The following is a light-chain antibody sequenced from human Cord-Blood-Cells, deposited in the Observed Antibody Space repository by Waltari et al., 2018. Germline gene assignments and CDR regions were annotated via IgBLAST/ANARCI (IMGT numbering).Light chain of an antibody. CDR1: KSVSSY. CDR2: DAS. J-gene: IGKJ2*01. V-gene: IGKV3-11*01. CDR3: QQRSNWPPYT. Sequence: EIVLTQSPAHLSLSPGERATLSCRARKSVSSYLAWYQQKPGQAPRIVIYDASNRATGIPARFSGSGSGTDFTLTISSLEPEDFAVYYCQQRSNWPPYTFGQGTKLEIK.